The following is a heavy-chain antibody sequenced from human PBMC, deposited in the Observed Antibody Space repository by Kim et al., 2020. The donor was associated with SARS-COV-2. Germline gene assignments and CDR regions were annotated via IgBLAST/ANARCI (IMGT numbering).Heavy chain of an antibody. Sequence: SQTLSLTCTISGDSVSSNSVTWSWIRQSPSRGLEWLGRTYFRSKWNYDYVVSVKSRITINPDTSKNAFSLQLNSVTPEDTAVYFCGRATSGIFDFWGQGTLVTVSS. V-gene: IGHV6-1*01. D-gene: IGHD1-1*01. CDR2: TYFRSKWNY. J-gene: IGHJ4*02. CDR3: GRATSGIFDF. CDR1: GDSVSSNSVT.